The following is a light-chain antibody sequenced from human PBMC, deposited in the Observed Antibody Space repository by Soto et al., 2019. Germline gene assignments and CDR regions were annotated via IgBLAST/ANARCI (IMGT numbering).Light chain of an antibody. CDR2: GAS. J-gene: IGKJ1*01. CDR1: QSVRSD. V-gene: IGKV3-15*01. Sequence: EIVMTQSPATLSVSPGERATRSCRASQSVRSDLAWYQKKPGQAPRLLIYGASTRATGIPARFSGSGSGTEFTLTITSLQSEDFAVYYCQQYNNWWTFGQGTRVEIK. CDR3: QQYNNWWT.